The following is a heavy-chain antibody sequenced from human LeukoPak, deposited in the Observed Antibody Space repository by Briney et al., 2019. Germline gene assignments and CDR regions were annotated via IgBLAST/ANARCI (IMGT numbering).Heavy chain of an antibody. CDR1: GFTFSSYE. J-gene: IGHJ6*03. Sequence: GGSLRLSCAASGFTFSSYEMNWVRQAPGKGLEWVSYISSSGSTIYYADSVKGRFTISRDNAKNSLYLQMNSLRVEDTAVYYCARDGYCSGGSCYRPWYMDVWGKGTTVTISS. D-gene: IGHD2-15*01. CDR3: ARDGYCSGGSCYRPWYMDV. CDR2: ISSSGSTI. V-gene: IGHV3-48*03.